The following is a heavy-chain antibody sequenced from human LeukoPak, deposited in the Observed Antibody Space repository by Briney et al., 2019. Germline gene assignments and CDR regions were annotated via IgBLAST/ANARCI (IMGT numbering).Heavy chain of an antibody. CDR1: GGSISSSSYY. D-gene: IGHD2-15*01. CDR3: ARYGPGGHRFDY. Sequence: NPSETLSLTCTVSGGSISSSSYYWGWIRQPPGKGLEWIGYISYRGNTNYNPSLKSRVTISVVTSKNQFSLRLSSVTAADTAVYYCARYGPGGHRFDYWGQGTLVTVSS. CDR2: ISYRGNT. V-gene: IGHV4-61*05. J-gene: IGHJ4*02.